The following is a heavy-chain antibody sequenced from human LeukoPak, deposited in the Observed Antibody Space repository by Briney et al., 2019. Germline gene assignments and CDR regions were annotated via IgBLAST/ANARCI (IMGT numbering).Heavy chain of an antibody. J-gene: IGHJ4*02. Sequence: ASVRVSFEASGYTFTAYFIHWVRKAPGQGLEWMGWVNPDSGDTNYAQTFQGRVTVTRDTSISTAYMELSRLRSDDTAVYYCAREHPAGNHPRDPYPFDHWGQGTLVTVS. CDR3: AREHPAGNHPRDPYPFDH. CDR2: VNPDSGDT. V-gene: IGHV1-2*02. CDR1: GYTFTAYF.